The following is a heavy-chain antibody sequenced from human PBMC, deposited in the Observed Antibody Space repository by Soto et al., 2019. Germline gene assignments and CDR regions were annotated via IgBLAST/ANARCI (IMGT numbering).Heavy chain of an antibody. Sequence: SETLSLTCAVSVGSFTSNNWWTCVRQPPGQGLEWIGEIYRTGSTNYNPALKSRVTISLDKSENQFSLKVTSLTAADTAVYYCASRDPGTSVDYWGQGTLVTVSS. V-gene: IGHV4-4*02. D-gene: IGHD1-7*01. CDR3: ASRDPGTSVDY. CDR2: IYRTGST. CDR1: VGSFTSNNW. J-gene: IGHJ4*02.